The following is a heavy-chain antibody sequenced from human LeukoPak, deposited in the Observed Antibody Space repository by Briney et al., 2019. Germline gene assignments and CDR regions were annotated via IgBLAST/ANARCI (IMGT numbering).Heavy chain of an antibody. Sequence: PGGSLRLSCAASGFNFSSYWMSWVRQAPGKGLEWVANIKQDGSEKYYVDSVKGRFTISRDNAKNSLYLQMNSLRAEDTAVYYCAGDRRGPFDYWGQGTLVTVSS. CDR2: IKQDGSEK. D-gene: IGHD3-10*01. CDR3: AGDRRGPFDY. J-gene: IGHJ4*02. CDR1: GFNFSSYW. V-gene: IGHV3-7*03.